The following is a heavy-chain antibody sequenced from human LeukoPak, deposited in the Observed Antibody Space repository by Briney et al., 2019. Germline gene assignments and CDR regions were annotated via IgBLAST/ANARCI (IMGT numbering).Heavy chain of an antibody. J-gene: IGHJ4*02. CDR2: VRHDGNAK. Sequence: GGSLRLSCAASGFAFSDFWMSWVRQAPGKGLEWVANVRHDGNAKNYVPSVRGRFTISRDNAKNSLYLQMNSLTVEDTAVYYCATSHNSAGNDWGQGTLVTVSS. CDR1: GFAFSDFW. CDR3: ATSHNSAGND. V-gene: IGHV3-7*01. D-gene: IGHD2-15*01.